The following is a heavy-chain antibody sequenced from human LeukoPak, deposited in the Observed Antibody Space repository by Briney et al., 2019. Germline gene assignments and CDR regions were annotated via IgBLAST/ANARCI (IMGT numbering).Heavy chain of an antibody. CDR2: SNAGNGNT. Sequence: ASVKVSCKASGYTFPSYAMHRGRQAPGQRHEWMGWSNAGNGNTKYSQEFQGRVTITRDTSASTAYMELSSLRSEDMAVYYCARALGGSFDFDYWGQGTLVTVSS. V-gene: IGHV1-3*02. CDR1: GYTFPSYA. CDR3: ARALGGSFDFDY. D-gene: IGHD1-26*01. J-gene: IGHJ4*02.